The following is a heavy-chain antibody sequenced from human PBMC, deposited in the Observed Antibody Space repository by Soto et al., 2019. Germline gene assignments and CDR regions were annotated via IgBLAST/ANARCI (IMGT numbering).Heavy chain of an antibody. CDR1: GGSMSSYY. J-gene: IGHJ5*02. Sequence: QVQLQESGPGLVKPSETLSLTCTVSGGSMSSYYWSWIRQPPGKGLEWIGYIYYSGSTNYNPSLKSRVTISVDTSKNQFSLKLCSVTAADTAVYYCSYLGDDYFGPFDPWGQGTLVTVSS. D-gene: IGHD2-21*02. V-gene: IGHV4-59*08. CDR2: IYYSGST. CDR3: SYLGDDYFGPFDP.